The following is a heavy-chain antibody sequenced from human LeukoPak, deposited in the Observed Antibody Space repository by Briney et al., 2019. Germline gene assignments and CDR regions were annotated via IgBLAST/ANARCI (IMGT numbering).Heavy chain of an antibody. CDR3: ARDDSSSWWGYFDY. V-gene: IGHV3-20*04. J-gene: IGHJ4*02. Sequence: GGSLRLSCAASGFTFDDYGMSWVRQAPGKGLEWASGINWNGGSTGYADSVKGRFTISRDNAKNSLYLQMNSLRAEDTALYYCARDDSSSWWGYFDYWGQGILVTVSS. CDR2: INWNGGST. D-gene: IGHD6-13*01. CDR1: GFTFDDYG.